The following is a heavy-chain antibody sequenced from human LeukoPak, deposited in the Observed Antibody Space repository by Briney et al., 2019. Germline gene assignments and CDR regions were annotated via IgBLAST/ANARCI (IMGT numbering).Heavy chain of an antibody. CDR1: GGSISSSSYS. CDR2: IYYSGST. V-gene: IGHV4-39*01. Sequence: SETLSLTCTVSGGSISSSSYSWGWIRQPPGKGLEWIGSIYYSGSTYYNPSLKSRVTISVDTSKNQFSLKLSSVTAADTAVYYCARQRALVGAMPIGYWGQGTLVTVSS. CDR3: ARQRALVGAMPIGY. J-gene: IGHJ4*02. D-gene: IGHD1-26*01.